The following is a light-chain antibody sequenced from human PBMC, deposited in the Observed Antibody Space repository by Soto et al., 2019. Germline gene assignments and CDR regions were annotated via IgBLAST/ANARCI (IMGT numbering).Light chain of an antibody. Sequence: EIVMTQSPATLSVSPGERATLSCRASQSIGSNLAWYQQKPGQAPRLLIYAASIRATDFPARFSGSGSGTEFTLTISGLQSDDFAVYFCQQYLSSPWTFGQGTKVELK. CDR2: AAS. CDR3: QQYLSSPWT. J-gene: IGKJ1*01. CDR1: QSIGSN. V-gene: IGKV3-15*01.